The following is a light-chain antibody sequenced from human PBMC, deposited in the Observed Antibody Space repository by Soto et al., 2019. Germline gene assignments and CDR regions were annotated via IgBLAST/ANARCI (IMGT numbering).Light chain of an antibody. CDR3: QQYRSSPPLT. V-gene: IGKV3-20*01. Sequence: EIVLTQSPGTLSLSPGERATLSCRASQSVSNSYLAWYQQKPGQAPRLLIYGATSRATGIPDRFSGSGSGTDFTLTISRLEPEDFAVYYCQQYRSSPPLTFGGGTKVEIK. J-gene: IGKJ4*01. CDR2: GAT. CDR1: QSVSNSY.